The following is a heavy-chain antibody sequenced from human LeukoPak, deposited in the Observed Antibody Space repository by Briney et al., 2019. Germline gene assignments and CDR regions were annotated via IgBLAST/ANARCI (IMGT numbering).Heavy chain of an antibody. Sequence: PGGSLRLSCAVSGITVSWNYMTWVRQAPGKGLEWVADITPDGSGKTYVDSVKGRFTISRDNAKQSLYVQMDTLTAEDTAVYYCVTSWIRQQRDSWGQGTLVTVSS. D-gene: IGHD1-1*01. J-gene: IGHJ4*02. CDR2: ITPDGSGK. V-gene: IGHV3-7*01. CDR1: GITVSWNY. CDR3: VTSWIRQQRDS.